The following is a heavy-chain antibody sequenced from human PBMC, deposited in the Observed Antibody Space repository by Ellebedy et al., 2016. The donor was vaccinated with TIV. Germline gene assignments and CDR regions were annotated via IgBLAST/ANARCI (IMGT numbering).Heavy chain of an antibody. CDR3: ATYSIAAARSFDY. V-gene: IGHV1-24*01. J-gene: IGHJ4*02. D-gene: IGHD6-13*01. CDR1: GYTLTELS. CDR2: FDPEDGET. Sequence: ASVKVSXKVSGYTLTELSMHWVRQAPGKGLEWMGGFDPEDGETIYAQKFQGRVTMTEDTSTDTAYMELSSLRSEDTAVYYCATYSIAAARSFDYWGQGTLVTVSS.